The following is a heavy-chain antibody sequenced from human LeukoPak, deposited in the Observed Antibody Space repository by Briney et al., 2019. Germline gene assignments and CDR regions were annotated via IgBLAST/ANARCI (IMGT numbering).Heavy chain of an antibody. CDR1: GGTFSSYA. Sequence: ASVKVSCKASGGTFSSYAISWVRQAPGQGLEWMGRIIPILGIANYAQKFQGRVTITADKSTSTAYMELSSLRSEDTAVYYCAKVVPYSGSNTWFDPWGQGTLVTVSS. CDR3: AKVVPYSGSNTWFDP. D-gene: IGHD1-26*01. CDR2: IIPILGIA. V-gene: IGHV1-69*04. J-gene: IGHJ5*02.